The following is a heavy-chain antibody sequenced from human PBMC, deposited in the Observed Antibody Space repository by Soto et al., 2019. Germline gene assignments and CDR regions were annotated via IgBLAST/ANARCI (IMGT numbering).Heavy chain of an antibody. CDR1: GFTFSSYA. J-gene: IGHJ4*02. V-gene: IGHV3-23*01. CDR3: AKVGRHTWTYFYDY. D-gene: IGHD2-21*01. Sequence: PGGSLRLSCAASGFTFSSYAVSWVRQAPGKGLECVSAISSSGSTYFADSVKGRFTISRDSSKNTLYLQMDSLRAEDTAVYYCAKVGRHTWTYFYDYWGQGTLVTVSS. CDR2: ISSSGST.